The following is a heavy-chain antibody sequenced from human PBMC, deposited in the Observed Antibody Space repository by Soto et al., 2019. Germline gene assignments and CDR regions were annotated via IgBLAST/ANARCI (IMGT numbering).Heavy chain of an antibody. CDR1: GDSISSYY. J-gene: IGHJ6*02. D-gene: IGHD6-13*01. Sequence: SETLSLTCTVSGDSISSYYWTWIRQPPGKGLEWIGYIHYSGTTNYNPSLKSRVTISLDTSKNQFSLKLRSVTAADTAVYYCARDELRSAVAGSFYGMDVWGQGTTVTVSS. CDR2: IHYSGTT. V-gene: IGHV4-59*01. CDR3: ARDELRSAVAGSFYGMDV.